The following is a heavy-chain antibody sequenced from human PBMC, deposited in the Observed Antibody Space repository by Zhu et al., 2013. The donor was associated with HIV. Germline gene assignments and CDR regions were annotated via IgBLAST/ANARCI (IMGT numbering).Heavy chain of an antibody. Sequence: QVQLVQSGAEVKKPGASVKVSCQASGYTFTSYDVNWVRQAAGQGPEWMGWMNPNNGNAGYAQEFQGRVTITSNLSITTVYMEVTSLRYDDTAVYYCARDKFDQFDGVHYYPDAFDVWGQGTTVTVSS. J-gene: IGHJ3*01. CDR3: ARDKFDQFDGVHYYPDAFDV. CDR2: MNPNNGNA. V-gene: IGHV1-8*01. D-gene: IGHD1-26*01. CDR1: GYTFTSYD.